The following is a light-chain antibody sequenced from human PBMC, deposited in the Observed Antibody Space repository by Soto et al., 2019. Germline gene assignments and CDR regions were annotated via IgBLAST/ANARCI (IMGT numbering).Light chain of an antibody. Sequence: SVLPQPVSVSGSPGQSITISCTGTSSDVGSYNLVSWYQQHPGKAPKLMIYEVSKRPSGVSNRFSGSKSGNTASLTISGLQAEDEADYYCCSYAGSSTLRVFGTGTKVTVL. CDR2: EVS. CDR3: CSYAGSSTLRV. CDR1: SSDVGSYNL. J-gene: IGLJ1*01. V-gene: IGLV2-23*02.